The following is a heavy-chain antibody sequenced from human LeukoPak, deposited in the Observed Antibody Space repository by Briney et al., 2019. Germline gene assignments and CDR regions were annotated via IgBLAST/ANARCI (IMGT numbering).Heavy chain of an antibody. Sequence: GRSLRLSCVVSGFNSEDHAMHWVRQAPGKGLEWVSGIYWSSSGTGYADSVKGRFTVSRDNAKNSLYLQMNSLRAEDTAVYYCARGHWGLDPWGQGTLVIVSS. V-gene: IGHV3-9*02. CDR3: ARGHWGLDP. D-gene: IGHD7-27*01. J-gene: IGHJ5*02. CDR1: GFNSEDHA. CDR2: IYWSSSGT.